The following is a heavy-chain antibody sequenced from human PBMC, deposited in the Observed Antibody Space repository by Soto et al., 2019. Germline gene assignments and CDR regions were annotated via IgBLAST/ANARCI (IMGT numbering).Heavy chain of an antibody. CDR1: GFTLSDYY. CDR2: ISGSGNTI. V-gene: IGHV3-11*01. J-gene: IGHJ4*02. D-gene: IGHD3-16*01. CDR3: ARGRYALDY. Sequence: GGSLRLSCAASGFTLSDYYMSWIRQAPGKGLEWVSHISGSGNTIDYADSVKGRFTISRVNAKNSLYLQMNSLRDDDTAVFYCARGRYALDYWGQGTRVTVSS.